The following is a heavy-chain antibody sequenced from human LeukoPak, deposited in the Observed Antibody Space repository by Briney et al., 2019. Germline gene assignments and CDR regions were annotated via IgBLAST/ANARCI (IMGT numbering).Heavy chain of an antibody. V-gene: IGHV3-11*04. CDR3: ALLAVASDFDY. CDR1: GGSISSDY. J-gene: IGHJ4*02. D-gene: IGHD6-19*01. CDR2: ISSGASTM. Sequence: PSETLSPTCTVSGGSISSDYWSWIRQPPGKGLEWVSYISSGASTMYYADSVKGRFTISRDNAKNSLFLQMNSLRAEDTAVYYCALLAVASDFDYWGQGTLVTVSS.